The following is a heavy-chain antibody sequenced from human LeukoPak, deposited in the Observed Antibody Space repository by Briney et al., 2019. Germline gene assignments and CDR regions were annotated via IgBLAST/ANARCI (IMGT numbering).Heavy chain of an antibody. V-gene: IGHV3-23*01. Sequence: GGSLRLSCATSGFIFNYYAMSWVRQAPGKGLEWVSGISGSDGSTYYADSVKGRFTISRDNARKSLYLQMHSLRAEDTAVYYCARDSHKFDSSGYYPDAFDIWGQGTMVTVSS. D-gene: IGHD3-22*01. CDR3: ARDSHKFDSSGYYPDAFDI. CDR1: GFIFNYYA. CDR2: ISGSDGST. J-gene: IGHJ3*02.